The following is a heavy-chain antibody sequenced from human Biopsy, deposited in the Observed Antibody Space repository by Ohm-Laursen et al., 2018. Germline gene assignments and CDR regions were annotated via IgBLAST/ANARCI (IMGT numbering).Heavy chain of an antibody. V-gene: IGHV3-21*01. CDR1: GFTFSSYW. Sequence: SLRLSCAASGFTFSSYWMNWVRRASGKGLEWISYISETSSHIYDADSVRGRFTVARDIAKNSLYLQLNSLRVEDTAVYYCARDSSRRAREGGMDVWGQGTTVTVSS. J-gene: IGHJ6*02. CDR2: ISETSSHI. CDR3: ARDSSRRAREGGMDV. D-gene: IGHD6-6*01.